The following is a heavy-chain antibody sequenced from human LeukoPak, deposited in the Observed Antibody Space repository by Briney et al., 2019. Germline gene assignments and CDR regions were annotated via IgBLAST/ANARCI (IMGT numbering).Heavy chain of an antibody. CDR1: GGSINSYY. CDR2: IYTSGST. CDR3: AREAVVAAHYGMDV. D-gene: IGHD2-15*01. Sequence: SETLSLTCTVSGGSINSYYWSWIRQPAGKGLEWIGRIYTSGSTNYNPSLKSRVTMSVDTSKNQFSLKLSSVTAADTAVYYCAREAVVAAHYGMDVWGQGTTVTVSS. J-gene: IGHJ6*02. V-gene: IGHV4-4*07.